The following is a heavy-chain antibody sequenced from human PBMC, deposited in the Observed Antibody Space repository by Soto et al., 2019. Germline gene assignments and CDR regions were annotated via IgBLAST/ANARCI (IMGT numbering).Heavy chain of an antibody. CDR3: ARSVEGHFDY. J-gene: IGHJ4*02. D-gene: IGHD6-19*01. Sequence: EVQLVESGGDLVQREGSLRLSCVASGFTFSVYSMNWFRQAPGKGLEWFSYITSDTKTIKYADSVNGRFTISRDNAKNLLCLQMNSLRDEDTAVYYCARSVEGHFDYWGQGTVVTVCS. CDR2: ITSDTKTI. V-gene: IGHV3-48*02. CDR1: GFTFSVYS.